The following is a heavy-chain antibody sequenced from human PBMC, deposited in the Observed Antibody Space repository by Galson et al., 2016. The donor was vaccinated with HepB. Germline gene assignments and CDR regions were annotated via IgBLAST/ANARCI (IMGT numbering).Heavy chain of an antibody. CDR1: GGSITGGSTSYIY. CDR3: ARGTVEWQLPTDS. Sequence: SETLSLTCTVSGGSITGGSTSYIYWNWIRQTPGKELEWIGYVYNTGGSNYNPSLKSRVTMSVDTSKNQFSLKLSSVTAADTAVYYCARGTVEWQLPTDSWGQGTLVTVSS. V-gene: IGHV4-61*01. J-gene: IGHJ5*01. CDR2: VYNTGGS. D-gene: IGHD1-26*01.